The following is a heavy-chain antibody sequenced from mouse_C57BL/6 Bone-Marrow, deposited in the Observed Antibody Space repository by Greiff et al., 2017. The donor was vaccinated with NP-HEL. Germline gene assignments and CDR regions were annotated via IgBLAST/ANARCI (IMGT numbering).Heavy chain of an antibody. CDR3: NYYGSSYVGYFDV. CDR1: GYTFTSYW. V-gene: IGHV1-69*01. J-gene: IGHJ1*03. D-gene: IGHD1-1*01. Sequence: QVQLQQPGAELVMPGASVKLSCKASGYTFTSYWMHWVKQRPGQGLEWIGEIDPSDSYTNYNQKFKGKSTLTVDKSSSTAYMQLSSLTSEDSAVYYCNYYGSSYVGYFDVWGTGTTVTVSS. CDR2: IDPSDSYT.